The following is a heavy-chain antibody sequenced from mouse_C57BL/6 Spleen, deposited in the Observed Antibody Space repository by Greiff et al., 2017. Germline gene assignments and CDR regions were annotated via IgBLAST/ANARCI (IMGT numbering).Heavy chain of an antibody. CDR2: ISSGGSYT. V-gene: IGHV5-6*01. D-gene: IGHD2-5*01. CDR3: ARRDSNYDWYFDV. J-gene: IGHJ1*03. Sequence: EVQVVESGGDLVKPGGSLKLSCAASGFTFSSYGMSWVRQTPDKRLEWVATISSGGSYTYYPDSVKGRFTISRDNAKNTLYLQMSSLKSEDTAMYYCARRDSNYDWYFDVWGTGTTVTVSS. CDR1: GFTFSSYG.